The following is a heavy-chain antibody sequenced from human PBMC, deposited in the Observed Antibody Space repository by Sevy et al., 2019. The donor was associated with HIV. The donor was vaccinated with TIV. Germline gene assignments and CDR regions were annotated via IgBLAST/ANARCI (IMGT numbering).Heavy chain of an antibody. V-gene: IGHV3-23*01. CDR3: PREGWTRPHDH. CDR2: LSFVCGRR. Sequence: GGSLRLSCVASGFNFNIYSMSWVRQAPGKGLEWVSTLSFVCGRRNHADSVKGRFTMSRDHSKKTVYLEMNSLRAEDTAVYYCPREGWTRPHDHWGQGTLVTVSS. CDR1: GFNFNIYS. D-gene: IGHD2-15*01. J-gene: IGHJ4*02.